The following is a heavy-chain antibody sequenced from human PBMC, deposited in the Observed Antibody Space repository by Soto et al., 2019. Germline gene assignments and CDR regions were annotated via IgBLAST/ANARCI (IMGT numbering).Heavy chain of an antibody. Sequence: EVQLLESGGGLVQPGGSLRLSCAASGFTFSSYAMSWVRQAPGKGLEWVSAISGSGGRTYYADSVKGRFTISRDNSKNTLYLQMNSLRAEDTAVYYCANLLIVVPAAPDYWGQGTLVTVSS. CDR2: ISGSGGRT. V-gene: IGHV3-23*01. CDR1: GFTFSSYA. J-gene: IGHJ4*02. D-gene: IGHD2-2*01. CDR3: ANLLIVVPAAPDY.